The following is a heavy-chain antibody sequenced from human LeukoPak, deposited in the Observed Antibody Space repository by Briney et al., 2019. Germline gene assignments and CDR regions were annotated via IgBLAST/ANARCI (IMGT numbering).Heavy chain of an antibody. V-gene: IGHV3-21*01. CDR1: GFTFSSYS. CDR2: ISSSSSYI. J-gene: IGHJ4*02. D-gene: IGHD3-16*01. Sequence: GGSLRLSCAASGFTFSSYSMNWVRQAPGKGLEWVSSISSSSSYIYYADSVKGRFTISRDNAKNSLYLQMNSLRAEDTAVYYCARLGALWGREEDYWGQGTLVTVSS. CDR3: ARLGALWGREEDY.